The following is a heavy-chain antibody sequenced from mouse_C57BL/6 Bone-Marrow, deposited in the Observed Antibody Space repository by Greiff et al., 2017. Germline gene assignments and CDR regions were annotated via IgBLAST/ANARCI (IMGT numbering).Heavy chain of an antibody. J-gene: IGHJ2*01. Sequence: QVQLQQPGAELVKPGASVKMSCTASGYTFTSYWITWVKQRPGQGLEWIGDIYPGSGSTNYNEKFKSKATMTVDTSSSTAYMQLSSLTSEDSAVYYCARGTTVGASDYWGQGTTLTVSS. D-gene: IGHD1-1*01. V-gene: IGHV1-55*01. CDR1: GYTFTSYW. CDR2: IYPGSGST. CDR3: ARGTTVGASDY.